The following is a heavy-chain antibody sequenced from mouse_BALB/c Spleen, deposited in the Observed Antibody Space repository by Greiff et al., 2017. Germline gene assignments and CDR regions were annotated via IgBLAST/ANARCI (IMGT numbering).Heavy chain of an antibody. D-gene: IGHD3-1*01. Sequence: EVQLQQSGAELVKPGASVKLSCTASGFNIKDTYMHWVKQRPEQGLEWIGRIDPANGNTKYDPKFQGKATITADTSSNTAYLQLSSLTSEDTAVYYCARQLGLRTYAMDYWGQGTSVTVSS. V-gene: IGHV14-3*02. CDR1: GFNIKDTY. J-gene: IGHJ4*01. CDR3: ARQLGLRTYAMDY. CDR2: IDPANGNT.